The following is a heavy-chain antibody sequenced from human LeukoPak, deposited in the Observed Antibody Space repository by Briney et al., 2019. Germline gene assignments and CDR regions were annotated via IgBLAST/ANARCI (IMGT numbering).Heavy chain of an antibody. D-gene: IGHD2-8*01. CDR3: AKGMGGRYCTNGLCYYSWFDP. CDR1: GASISSHY. V-gene: IGHV4-59*11. J-gene: IGHJ5*02. Sequence: SETLSLTCTVSGASISSHYWSWIRQPPGKGLEWIGYIYYSGSSNYNPSLKSRVTISLDTSKNQFSLKLSSVTAADTAVYYCAKGMGGRYCTNGLCYYSWFDPWGQGTLVTVSS. CDR2: IYYSGSS.